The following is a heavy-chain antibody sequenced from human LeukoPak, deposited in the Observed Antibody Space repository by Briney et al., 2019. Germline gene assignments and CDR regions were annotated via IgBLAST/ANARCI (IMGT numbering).Heavy chain of an antibody. Sequence: AGGSLRLSCVASGFTFSDYWMHWVRQVPGKGLVWVSRISGDGSSTSYADSVRGRFTISRDNAKNTLFLQMNSLRAEDTAVYYCAKRASYSSGWYTMDVWGQGTTVTVSS. CDR1: GFTFSDYW. D-gene: IGHD6-19*01. CDR2: ISGDGSST. CDR3: AKRASYSSGWYTMDV. V-gene: IGHV3-74*01. J-gene: IGHJ6*02.